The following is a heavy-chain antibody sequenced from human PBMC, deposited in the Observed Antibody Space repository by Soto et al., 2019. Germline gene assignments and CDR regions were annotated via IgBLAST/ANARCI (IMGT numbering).Heavy chain of an antibody. V-gene: IGHV3-23*01. CDR1: GFTFSYYA. J-gene: IGHJ4*02. CDR2: ISDSGDTT. CDR3: AKDATRTNGWYYFGY. D-gene: IGHD6-19*01. Sequence: EVQLLESGGGLVHPGGSLRLSCAASGFTFSYYAMGWVRQAPGKGLEWVSVISDSGDTTYHTDSVKGRFTISRDNSKNTLYLQMSSLRDEDTARYYCAKDATRTNGWYYFGYWGQGNLVTVSS.